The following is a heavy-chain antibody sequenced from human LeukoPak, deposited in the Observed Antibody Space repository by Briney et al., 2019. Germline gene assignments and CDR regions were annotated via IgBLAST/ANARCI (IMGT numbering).Heavy chain of an antibody. CDR1: GFTFSSYS. CDR3: ARDTTVTGYFDS. Sequence: PGGSLRLSCAASGFTFSSYSMNWVRQAPGKGLEWVSSISSSSSYIYYADSVKGRFTISRDNAKNSLYLQMNSLRAEDTAVYYCARDTTVTGYFDSWGQGTLVTVSS. CDR2: ISSSSSYI. J-gene: IGHJ4*02. V-gene: IGHV3-21*01. D-gene: IGHD4-17*01.